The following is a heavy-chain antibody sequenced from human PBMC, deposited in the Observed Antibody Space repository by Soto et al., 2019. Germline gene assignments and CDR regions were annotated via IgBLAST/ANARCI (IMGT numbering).Heavy chain of an antibody. Sequence: PSETLSLTCSVSGGSISSYYWSWIRQPAGKGLEWIGRIYTSGSTNYNPSLTSRVTMSVDTSKNKFSLKLSSVTAADKAVYYCARAPLAVAGMVFDYWGKGPLGTASS. CDR2: IYTSGST. V-gene: IGHV4-4*07. CDR3: ARAPLAVAGMVFDY. J-gene: IGHJ4*02. D-gene: IGHD6-19*01. CDR1: GGSISSYY.